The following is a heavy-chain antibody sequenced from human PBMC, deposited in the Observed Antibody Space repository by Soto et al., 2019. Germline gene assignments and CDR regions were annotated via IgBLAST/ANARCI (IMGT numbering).Heavy chain of an antibody. Sequence: SETLSLTCAVYGGSFSGYCWSWIRQPPGKGLEWIGEINHSGSTNYNPSLKSRVTISVDTSKNQFSLKLSSVTAADTAVYYCARRRLKITIFGVVIGSGWFDPWGQGTLVTVSS. CDR3: ARRRLKITIFGVVIGSGWFDP. CDR2: INHSGST. CDR1: GGSFSGYC. V-gene: IGHV4-34*01. J-gene: IGHJ5*02. D-gene: IGHD3-3*01.